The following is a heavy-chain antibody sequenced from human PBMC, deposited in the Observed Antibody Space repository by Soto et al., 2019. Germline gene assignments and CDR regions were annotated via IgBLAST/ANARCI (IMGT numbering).Heavy chain of an antibody. D-gene: IGHD3-3*01. CDR1: GFTFSRHT. CDR2: ISDDGSNT. V-gene: IGHV3-30-3*01. Sequence: QVQLVESGGGVVQPGRSLRLSCAASGFTFSRHTMHWVRQAPGKGLEWVAAISDDGSNTYYADSVKGRFTISRDNSKNTLSLQINSLSSEDTAVHHCAREVYYDFWSGFNTHPYYFGDWGQGTLVTVCS. CDR3: AREVYYDFWSGFNTHPYYFGD. J-gene: IGHJ4*02.